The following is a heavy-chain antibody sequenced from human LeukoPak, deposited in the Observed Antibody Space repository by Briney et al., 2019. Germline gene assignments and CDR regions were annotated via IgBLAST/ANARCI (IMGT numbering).Heavy chain of an antibody. J-gene: IGHJ4*02. CDR3: ARAGYSSRWGTLDS. CDR1: GSSISSYY. V-gene: IGHV4-4*09. CDR2: IYNTGST. D-gene: IGHD6-13*01. Sequence: SETLSLTCTVSGSSISSYYWSWIRQPPGKCLEWIGYIYNTGSTYYNPSLKSRVTISVDTSKNQFSLNLRSVTAADTAVYYCARAGYSSRWGTLDSWGQGTLVTVSS.